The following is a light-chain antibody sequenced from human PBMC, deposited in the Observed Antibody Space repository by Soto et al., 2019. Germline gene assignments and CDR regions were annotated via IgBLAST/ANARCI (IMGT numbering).Light chain of an antibody. CDR3: QQYNNWPPT. J-gene: IGKJ1*01. V-gene: IGKV3-15*01. Sequence: VMIKTPATLSVSPGERATLSCRASQSVRGNLAWYRQRPGQAPILLIYDASIRATGIPARFGGSGSGTEFTLTISSLQSEDFAVYYCQQYNNWPPTFGQGTKVDIK. CDR1: QSVRGN. CDR2: DAS.